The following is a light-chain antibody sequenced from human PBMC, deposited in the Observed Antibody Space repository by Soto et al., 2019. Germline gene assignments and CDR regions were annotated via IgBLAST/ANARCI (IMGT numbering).Light chain of an antibody. CDR2: GNS. Sequence: QSVLTQPPSVSGAPGQRVTISCTGSSSNIGAGYDVHWYQQFPGTAPKLLIYGNSNRPSGVPDRLAGSKSGTSASLAITGLQAEDEAVYYCQAYDSSLSGVFGSGTKLTVL. CDR3: QAYDSSLSGV. J-gene: IGLJ1*01. V-gene: IGLV1-40*01. CDR1: SSNIGAGYD.